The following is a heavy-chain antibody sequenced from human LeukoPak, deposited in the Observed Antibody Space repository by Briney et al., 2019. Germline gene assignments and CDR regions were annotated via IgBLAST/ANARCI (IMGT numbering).Heavy chain of an antibody. CDR3: ARGPEYSSGWYGGNYYFDY. D-gene: IGHD6-19*01. J-gene: IGHJ4*02. Sequence: SETLSLTCTVSGGSISSGDYYWSWIRQPPGKGLEWIGYIYYSGSTYYNPSLKSRVTISVDTSKNQFSLKLSSVTAADTAAYYCARGPEYSSGWYGGNYYFDYWGRGTLVTVSS. V-gene: IGHV4-30-4*01. CDR1: GGSISSGDYY. CDR2: IYYSGST.